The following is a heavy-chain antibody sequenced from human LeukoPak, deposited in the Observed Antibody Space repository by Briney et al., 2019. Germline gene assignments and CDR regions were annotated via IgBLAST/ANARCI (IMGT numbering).Heavy chain of an antibody. CDR2: IYYSGST. CDR1: GGSISSSSYY. V-gene: IGHV4-39*01. CDR3: ARVYSSSWPSYYYYYYMDV. J-gene: IGHJ6*03. Sequence: PSETLSLTCTVSGGSISSSSYYWGWLRQPPGKGLEWIGSIYYSGSTYYNPSLKSRVTISVDTSKNQFSLKLSSVTAADTAVYYCARVYSSSWPSYYYYYYMDVWGKGTTVTISS. D-gene: IGHD6-13*01.